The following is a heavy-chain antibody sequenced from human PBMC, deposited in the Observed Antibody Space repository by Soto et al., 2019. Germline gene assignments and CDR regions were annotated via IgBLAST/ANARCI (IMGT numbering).Heavy chain of an antibody. CDR3: ATPYGGNSGDAFDI. D-gene: IGHD4-17*01. Sequence: PGESLKISCKGSGYSFTSYWISWVRQMPGKGLEWMGRIDPSDSYTNYSPSFQGHVTISADKSISTAYLQWSSLKASDTAMYYCATPYGGNSGDAFDIWGQGTMVTVTS. J-gene: IGHJ3*02. CDR1: GYSFTSYW. CDR2: IDPSDSYT. V-gene: IGHV5-10-1*01.